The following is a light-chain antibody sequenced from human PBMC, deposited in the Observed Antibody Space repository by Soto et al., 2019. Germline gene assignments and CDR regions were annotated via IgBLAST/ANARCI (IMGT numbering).Light chain of an antibody. J-gene: IGKJ1*01. CDR2: DTS. V-gene: IGKV3-20*01. CDR3: QQYDSPWT. Sequence: IVLTQSPCTLSLSPGERATLSCRASQSVSNSYLAWYQQKPGQAPRLVISDTSDRATGIPDRFSGSGSGTDFTLTISRLEPEDFAVYYCQQYDSPWTFGQGTKVDIK. CDR1: QSVSNSY.